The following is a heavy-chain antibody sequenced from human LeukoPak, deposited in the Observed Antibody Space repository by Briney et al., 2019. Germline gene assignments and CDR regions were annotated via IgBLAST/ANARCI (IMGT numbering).Heavy chain of an antibody. Sequence: PSETLSLTCAVYGRSFSGYYWSWIRQPPGKGLERIGEINHSGSTNYNPSLKSRVTISVDTSKNQFSLKLSSVTAADTAVYYCATNTAMLRYFDYWGQGTLVTVSS. CDR2: INHSGST. J-gene: IGHJ4*02. CDR1: GRSFSGYY. D-gene: IGHD5-18*01. CDR3: ATNTAMLRYFDY. V-gene: IGHV4-34*01.